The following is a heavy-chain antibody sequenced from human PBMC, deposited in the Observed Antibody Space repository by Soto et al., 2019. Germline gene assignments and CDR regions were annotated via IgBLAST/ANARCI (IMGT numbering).Heavy chain of an antibody. J-gene: IGHJ5*02. CDR2: ISGGGDLA. CDR1: GFPFDTSA. CDR3: AKNQGVELVPLATVDWFDP. V-gene: IGHV3-23*01. Sequence: GSMRLSCAASGFPFDTSAMIRVRQAPGKGPEWLSLISGGGDLAYYAESVKGRFTSSRDNSKGTVYLELNNLSAEDTAVYHCAKNQGVELVPLATVDWFDPWGQGSVVTVSS. D-gene: IGHD1-26*01.